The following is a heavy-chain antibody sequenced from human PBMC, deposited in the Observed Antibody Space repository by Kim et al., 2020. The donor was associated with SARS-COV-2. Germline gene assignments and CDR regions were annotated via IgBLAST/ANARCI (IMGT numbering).Heavy chain of an antibody. J-gene: IGHJ4*02. D-gene: IGHD3-16*01. CDR3: AKIASYYDYVWGSYHPDY. Sequence: GGSLRLSCAASGFTFSSYGMHWVRQAPGKGLEWVAVISYDGSNKYYADSVKGRFTISRDNSKNTLYLQMNSLRAEDTAVYYCAKIASYYDYVWGSYHPDYWGQGTLVTVSS. CDR2: ISYDGSNK. V-gene: IGHV3-30*18. CDR1: GFTFSSYG.